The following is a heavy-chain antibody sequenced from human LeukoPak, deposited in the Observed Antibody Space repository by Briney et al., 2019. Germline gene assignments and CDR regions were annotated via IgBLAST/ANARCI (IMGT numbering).Heavy chain of an antibody. J-gene: IGHJ4*02. CDR3: ARVPGAYSSGPIDY. Sequence: SVKVSCKASGGTFSSYAIGWVRQAPGQGLEWMGRIIPILGIANYAQKLQGRVTMTTDTSTSTAYMELKSLRSDDTAVYYCARVPGAYSSGPIDYWGQGTLVTVSS. V-gene: IGHV1-69*04. D-gene: IGHD6-19*01. CDR1: GGTFSSYA. CDR2: IIPILGIA.